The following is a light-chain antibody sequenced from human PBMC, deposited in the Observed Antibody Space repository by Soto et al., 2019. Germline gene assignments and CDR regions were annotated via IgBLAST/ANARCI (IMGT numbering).Light chain of an antibody. CDR3: QQSYSTPWT. CDR2: AAS. Sequence: DIQMTQSPSSLSASVGDRVTITCRASQSISNYLNWYQQKPGKAPKLLIYAASRFQSGVPSKFSGSGSGTDFTLTISSLQPEDFATYYCQQSYSTPWTFGQGTKVDIK. CDR1: QSISNY. J-gene: IGKJ1*01. V-gene: IGKV1-39*01.